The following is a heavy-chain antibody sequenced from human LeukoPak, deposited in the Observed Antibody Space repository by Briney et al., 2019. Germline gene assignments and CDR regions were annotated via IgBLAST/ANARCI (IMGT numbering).Heavy chain of an antibody. CDR3: ARGSRDDYSNPPFDH. D-gene: IGHD4-11*01. V-gene: IGHV3-9*01. Sequence: PGRSLRLSCAASGFTFDDYAMHWVRQAPGKGLEWVSGISWNSGSIGYADSVKGRFTISRDNAKNSLYLQMNSLRAEDTAVYYCARGSRDDYSNPPFDHWGQGTLVTVSS. CDR1: GFTFDDYA. J-gene: IGHJ4*02. CDR2: ISWNSGSI.